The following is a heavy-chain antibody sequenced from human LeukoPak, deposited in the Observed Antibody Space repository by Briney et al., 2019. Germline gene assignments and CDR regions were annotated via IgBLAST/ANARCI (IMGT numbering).Heavy chain of an antibody. CDR1: GYTFTSYY. CDR2: ITPRAGRT. Sequence: ASVKVSCKASGYTFTSYYIHWVRQAPGQGLEWMGIITPRAGRTGYAQKFQGRVTMTRDTSTSTVYMELSSLRSEDTAVYYCAREMARTYYFDYWGQGTLVTVSS. CDR3: AREMARTYYFDY. V-gene: IGHV1-46*01. J-gene: IGHJ4*02. D-gene: IGHD5-24*01.